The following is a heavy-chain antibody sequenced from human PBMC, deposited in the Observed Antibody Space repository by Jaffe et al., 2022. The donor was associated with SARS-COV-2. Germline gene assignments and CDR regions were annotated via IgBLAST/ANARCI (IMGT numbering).Heavy chain of an antibody. CDR3: AKDRGGWAGQLDN. J-gene: IGHJ4*02. D-gene: IGHD6-19*01. CDR1: GFSFSSYA. CDR2: TWFDGTNA. V-gene: IGHV3-33*03. Sequence: QVHLVESGGGVVQPGRSLRLSCAASGFSFSSYAMHWVRQGPGEGLEWVAMTWFDGTNAFYADSVKGRFTMSRDNSNNILYLQMNSLRAEDTAVYYCAKDRGGWAGQLDNWGQGTLVAVSS.